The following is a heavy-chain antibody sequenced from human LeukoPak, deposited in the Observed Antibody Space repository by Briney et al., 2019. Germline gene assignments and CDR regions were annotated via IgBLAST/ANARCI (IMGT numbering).Heavy chain of an antibody. CDR1: GGSISSSSYY. D-gene: IGHD2-15*01. CDR3: ARAYGYCSGNSCYLPR. Sequence: TLSLTCTVSGGSISSSSYYWGWIRQPPGKGLEWIGYIYYSGSTYYNPSLKSRVTISVDTSKNQFSLKLTSVTAADTAVYYCARAYGYCSGNSCYLPRWGQGTLVTVSS. CDR2: IYYSGST. V-gene: IGHV4-31*03. J-gene: IGHJ4*02.